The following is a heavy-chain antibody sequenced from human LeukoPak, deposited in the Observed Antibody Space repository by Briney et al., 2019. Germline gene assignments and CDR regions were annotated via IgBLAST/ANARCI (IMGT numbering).Heavy chain of an antibody. J-gene: IGHJ4*02. CDR2: VSFDAKSQ. CDR1: GFSFSSYA. Sequence: PGQSLRLSCAASGFSFSSYALHWVRQAPGKGLEWVAGVSFDAKSQYYADSVQGRLTVSRDNSNNTVFLRMSGLRPDDTAVYYCVKARGYSGYDYFDYWGQGALVTVSS. V-gene: IGHV3-30*15. D-gene: IGHD5-12*01. CDR3: VKARGYSGYDYFDY.